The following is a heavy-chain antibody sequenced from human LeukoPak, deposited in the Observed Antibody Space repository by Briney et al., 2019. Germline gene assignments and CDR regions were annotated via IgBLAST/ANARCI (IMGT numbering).Heavy chain of an antibody. CDR2: ISYDGSNK. Sequence: GGSLRLSCAASGFTFSSYAMHWVRQAPGKGLEWVAVISYDGSNKYYADSVKGRFTISRDNSKNTLYLQMNSLRAEDTAVYYCARDGIVGATDYWGQGTLVTVSS. D-gene: IGHD1-26*01. V-gene: IGHV3-30-3*01. CDR1: GFTFSSYA. CDR3: ARDGIVGATDY. J-gene: IGHJ4*02.